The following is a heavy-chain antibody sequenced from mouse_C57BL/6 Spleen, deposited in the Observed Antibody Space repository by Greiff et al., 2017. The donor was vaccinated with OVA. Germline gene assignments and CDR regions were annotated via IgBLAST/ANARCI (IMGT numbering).Heavy chain of an antibody. D-gene: IGHD2-5*01. Sequence: VQLKQSGPELVKPGASVKISCKASGYSFTGYYMNWVKQSPEKSLEWIGEINPSTGGTTYNQKFKAKATLTVDKSSSTAYMQLKSLTSEDSAVYYCARQRDSTPFAYWGQGTLVTVSA. CDR2: INPSTGGT. J-gene: IGHJ3*01. CDR1: GYSFTGYY. V-gene: IGHV1-42*01. CDR3: ARQRDSTPFAY.